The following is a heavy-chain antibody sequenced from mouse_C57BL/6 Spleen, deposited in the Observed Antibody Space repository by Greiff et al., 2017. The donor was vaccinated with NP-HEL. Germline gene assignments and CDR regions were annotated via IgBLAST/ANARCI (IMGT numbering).Heavy chain of an antibody. CDR3: ARREIYYGYDEFAY. J-gene: IGHJ3*01. CDR2: ILPGSGST. Sequence: VQLQQSGAELMKPGASVKLSCKATGYTFTGYWIEWVKQRPGHGLEWIGEILPGSGSTNYNEKFKGKATFTADTSSNTAYMHLSSLTTEDSAIYYCARREIYYGYDEFAYWGQRTLVTVSA. V-gene: IGHV1-9*01. D-gene: IGHD2-2*01. CDR1: GYTFTGYW.